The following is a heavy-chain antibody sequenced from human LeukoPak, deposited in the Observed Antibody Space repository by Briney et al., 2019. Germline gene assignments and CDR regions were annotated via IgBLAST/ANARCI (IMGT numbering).Heavy chain of an antibody. V-gene: IGHV1-46*01. J-gene: IGHJ4*02. D-gene: IGHD2-2*01. CDR1: GYTFTSYY. CDR2: INPSGGST. Sequence: ASVKVSCKASGYTFTSYYMHWVRQAPGQGLEWMGIINPSGGSTSYAQKFQGRVTMTRDTSTSTVYMELSSLRSEDTAVYYCARDYRNIVVVPAQFHLDYWGQGTLVTVSS. CDR3: ARDYRNIVVVPAQFHLDY.